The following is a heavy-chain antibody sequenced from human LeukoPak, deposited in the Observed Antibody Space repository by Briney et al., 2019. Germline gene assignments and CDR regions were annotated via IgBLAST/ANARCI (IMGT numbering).Heavy chain of an antibody. Sequence: GGSLRLSCAASGFTFSSYWMSWVRQAPGKGLERVANIKQDGSEKYYVDSVKGRFTISRDNAKNSLYLQMNSLRAEDTAVYYCARGLDCSSTSCRYYYYYMDVWGKGTTVTVSS. CDR2: IKQDGSEK. V-gene: IGHV3-7*01. D-gene: IGHD2-2*01. J-gene: IGHJ6*03. CDR3: ARGLDCSSTSCRYYYYYMDV. CDR1: GFTFSSYW.